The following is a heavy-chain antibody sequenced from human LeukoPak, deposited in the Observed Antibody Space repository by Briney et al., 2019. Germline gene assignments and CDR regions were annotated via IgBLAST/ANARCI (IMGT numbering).Heavy chain of an antibody. CDR1: GGFFSGYY. Sequence: SETLSLTCAVYGGFFSGYYWSWIRQPPGKWLEWIGEINNSISTNYNPSLKSRVTISVDTSTNQFSLKLSSVAASDTAVYSCARAGVTTQQDRSVEIWGQGTMVTVSS. D-gene: IGHD6-13*01. J-gene: IGHJ3*02. V-gene: IGHV4-34*01. CDR3: ARAGVTTQQDRSVEI. CDR2: INNSIST.